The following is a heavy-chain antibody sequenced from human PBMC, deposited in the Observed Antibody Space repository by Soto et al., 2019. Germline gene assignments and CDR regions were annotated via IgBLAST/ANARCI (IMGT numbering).Heavy chain of an antibody. CDR2: ISGSGDRA. CDR1: GFIFSSYP. J-gene: IGHJ4*02. D-gene: IGHD1-1*01. Sequence: VGSLRLSCAASGFIFSSYPMSWVRHAPGRGLQWLSTISGSGDRAFYADSVRGRFTISRDSSKNTLYLQMNSLGAEDTAIYYCAKESWKNYFENWGQGTLVTV. V-gene: IGHV3-23*01. CDR3: AKESWKNYFEN.